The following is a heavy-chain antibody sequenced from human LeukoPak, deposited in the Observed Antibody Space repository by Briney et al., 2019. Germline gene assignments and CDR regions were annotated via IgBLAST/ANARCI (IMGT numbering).Heavy chain of an antibody. Sequence: GGSLRLSCAASGFTFSTYSMNWVRQAPGKGLGWVSSISGSSDYIYYADSVKGRFTISRDNAKKSLYLEMNSLRAEDTAVYYCARDDPVVTEYFQHWGQGTLVTVSS. CDR2: ISGSSDYI. J-gene: IGHJ1*01. V-gene: IGHV3-21*01. CDR1: GFTFSTYS. CDR3: ARDDPVVTEYFQH. D-gene: IGHD3-22*01.